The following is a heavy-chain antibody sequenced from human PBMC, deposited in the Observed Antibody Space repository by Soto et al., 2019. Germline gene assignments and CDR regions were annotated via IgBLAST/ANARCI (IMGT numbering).Heavy chain of an antibody. J-gene: IGHJ4*01. D-gene: IGHD3-22*01. V-gene: IGHV3-15*02. Sequence: LVESGGALVKPGGSLRLSCTGSGFSFSNAWMSWVRQAPGKGLEWVGRIKSKTDGGTTDYAAPVKGRFTISRDDSKNTLYLQMNTLETEDTAVYYCTTGRYSDNGNSYFSLLVWGHGTLVTVSS. CDR1: GFSFSNAW. CDR2: IKSKTDGGTT. CDR3: TTGRYSDNGNSYFSLLV.